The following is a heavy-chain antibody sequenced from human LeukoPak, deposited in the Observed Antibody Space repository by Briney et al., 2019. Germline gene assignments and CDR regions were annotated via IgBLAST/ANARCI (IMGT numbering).Heavy chain of an antibody. CDR3: ARDSSIAAAGSVDY. Sequence: GGSLGLSCAASGFTFSSYAMHWVRQAPGKGLEWVAVISYDGSNKYYADSVKGRFTISRDNSKNTLYLQMNSLRAEDTAVYYCARDSSIAAAGSVDYWGQGTLVTVSS. V-gene: IGHV3-30-3*01. CDR1: GFTFSSYA. D-gene: IGHD6-13*01. J-gene: IGHJ4*02. CDR2: ISYDGSNK.